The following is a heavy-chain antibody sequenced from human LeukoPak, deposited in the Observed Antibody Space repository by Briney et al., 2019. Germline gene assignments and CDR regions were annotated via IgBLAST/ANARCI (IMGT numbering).Heavy chain of an antibody. CDR3: ARDYYTSGSPNDY. V-gene: IGHV3-74*01. D-gene: IGHD3-10*01. CDR2: INSDGGST. CDR1: GFTFSSYW. Sequence: GGSLRLSCAASGFTFSSYWTHWVRQAPGKGLVWVSRINSDGGSTNYADSVKGRFTISRDNAKNTLYLQMNSLRAEDTAVYYCARDYYTSGSPNDYWGQGTLVTVSS. J-gene: IGHJ4*02.